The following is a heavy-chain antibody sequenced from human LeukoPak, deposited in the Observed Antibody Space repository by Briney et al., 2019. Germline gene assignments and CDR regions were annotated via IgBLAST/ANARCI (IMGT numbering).Heavy chain of an antibody. J-gene: IGHJ3*02. D-gene: IGHD6-13*01. CDR1: GGSISSYY. CDR2: IYYSGST. CDR3: ARSYSSSWSDTTYAFDI. Sequence: SETLSLTCTVSGGSISSYYWSWIRQPPGKGLEWIGYIYYSGSTNYNPSLKSRVIISVDTSKNQFSLKLSSVTAADTAVYYCARSYSSSWSDTTYAFDIWGQGTMVTVSS. V-gene: IGHV4-59*01.